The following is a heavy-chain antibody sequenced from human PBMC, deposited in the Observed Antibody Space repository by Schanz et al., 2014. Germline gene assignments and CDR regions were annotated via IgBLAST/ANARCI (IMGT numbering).Heavy chain of an antibody. Sequence: QVQLVQSGAEVKKPGASVKVSCKASGYTTFTDYYIHWVRQAPGQGLEWMGWINPNSGDTNYAQKFQGWVTMTRDTSISTAYMEVSRLKSADTAVYYCARLSVAGRPHVNYWYFDLWGRGTLVTVSS. V-gene: IGHV1-2*04. CDR3: ARLSVAGRPHVNYWYFDL. CDR1: GYTTFTDYY. D-gene: IGHD6-19*01. CDR2: INPNSGDT. J-gene: IGHJ2*01.